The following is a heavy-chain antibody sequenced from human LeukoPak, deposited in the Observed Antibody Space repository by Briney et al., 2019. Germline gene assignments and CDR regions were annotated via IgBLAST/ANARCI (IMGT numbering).Heavy chain of an antibody. CDR3: ARRRTTGDFDY. V-gene: IGHV6-1*01. CDR2: TYYRSKWYN. D-gene: IGHD1-1*01. Sequence: SQTHSLTCAISGDSVSSNSAAWNWIRQPPSRGLEWLGRTYYRSKWYNDYAESVKSRITINPDTSRNQFSLQLNSVTPEDTAMCYCARRRTTGDFDYWGQGTQVTISS. CDR1: GDSVSSNSAA. J-gene: IGHJ4*02.